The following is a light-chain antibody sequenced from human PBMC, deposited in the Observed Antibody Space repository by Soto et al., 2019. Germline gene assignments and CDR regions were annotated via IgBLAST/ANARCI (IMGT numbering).Light chain of an antibody. CDR1: SSNIGSNS. CDR2: NNN. V-gene: IGLV1-44*01. CDR3: AAWDDSLNGYV. J-gene: IGLJ1*01. Sequence: QSVLTQPPSASGTPGQRVPISCSVSSSNIGSNSVSWYQQLPGTAPKLLIYNNNQRPSGVPDRFSGSKSGTSGSLAISGLQSGDEADYYCAAWDDSLNGYVFGTGTKLTVL.